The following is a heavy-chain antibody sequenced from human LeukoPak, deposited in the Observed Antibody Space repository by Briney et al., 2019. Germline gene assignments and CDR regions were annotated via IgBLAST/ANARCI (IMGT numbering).Heavy chain of an antibody. J-gene: IGHJ4*02. CDR1: GFNFNNYW. Sequence: GGSLRLSCAASGFNFNNYWMSWLRQAPGKGLEWVANIKDDGSEEYYVDSVKGRFTIVRDNAYNSLYLQMNSLRVEDTAIYFCARFTRRYIGDYWGQGTLVSVSS. D-gene: IGHD2-2*02. CDR3: ARFTRRYIGDY. V-gene: IGHV3-7*03. CDR2: IKDDGSEE.